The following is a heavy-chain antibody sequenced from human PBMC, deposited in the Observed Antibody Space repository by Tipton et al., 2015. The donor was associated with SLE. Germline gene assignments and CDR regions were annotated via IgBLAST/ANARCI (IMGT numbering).Heavy chain of an antibody. V-gene: IGHV3-30*04. J-gene: IGHJ6*02. Sequence: SLRLSCAASGFTFSTYAMHWVRQAPGKGLEWVAVISYDGSYKYYADSVKGRFTISRDNSKNTLFLQMDSLRGEDTALYYCARVIGADGKPLYYGMDVWGQGTTVTVSS. D-gene: IGHD6-13*01. CDR1: GFTFSTYA. CDR3: ARVIGADGKPLYYGMDV. CDR2: ISYDGSYK.